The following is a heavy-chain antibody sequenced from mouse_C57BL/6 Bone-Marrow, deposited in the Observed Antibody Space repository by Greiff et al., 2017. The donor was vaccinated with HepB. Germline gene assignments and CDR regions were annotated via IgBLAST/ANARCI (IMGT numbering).Heavy chain of an antibody. CDR3: ARAYYYGSSYGRFDY. CDR1: GFTFSDYG. CDR2: ISSGSSTI. J-gene: IGHJ2*01. D-gene: IGHD1-1*01. V-gene: IGHV5-17*01. Sequence: EVQLVESGGGLVKPGGSLKLSCAASGFTFSDYGMHWVRQAPEKGLEWVAYISSGSSTIYYADTVKGRFTISRDNAKNTLFLQMTSLRSADTAMYYCARAYYYGSSYGRFDYWGQGTTLTVSS.